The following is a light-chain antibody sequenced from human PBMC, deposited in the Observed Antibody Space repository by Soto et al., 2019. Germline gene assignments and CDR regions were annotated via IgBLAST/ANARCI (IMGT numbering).Light chain of an antibody. V-gene: IGKV3-11*01. J-gene: IGKJ4*01. Sequence: EIVLTQSPATLSLSPGERATLSCRASQSVSSYLAWYQQKPGQAPRLLIYDASNRATGIPARFNGSGSGTDFTLTISSLEPEDFAVYYCQQRSNWPPKLTFGGGTKVEIK. CDR2: DAS. CDR1: QSVSSY. CDR3: QQRSNWPPKLT.